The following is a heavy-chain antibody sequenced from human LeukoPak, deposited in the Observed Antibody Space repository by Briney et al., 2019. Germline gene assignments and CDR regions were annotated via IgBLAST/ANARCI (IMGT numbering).Heavy chain of an antibody. CDR3: ASFSIIAAAAYYFDY. CDR1: GYSFTSYW. V-gene: IGHV5-51*01. D-gene: IGHD6-13*01. CDR2: IYPGDSGT. Sequence: GESLKISCKGSGYSFTSYWIGWVRQMPGKGLEWMGIIYPGDSGTRYSPSFQGQVTISADKSISTAYLQWSSLKASDTAMYYCASFSIIAAAAYYFDYWGQGTLVTVSS. J-gene: IGHJ4*02.